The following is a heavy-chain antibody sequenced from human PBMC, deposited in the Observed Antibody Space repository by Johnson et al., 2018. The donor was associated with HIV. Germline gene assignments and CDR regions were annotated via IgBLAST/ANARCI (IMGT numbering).Heavy chain of an antibody. Sequence: VQLVESGGGVVQPGRSLRLSYAASGFTFDDYGMSWVRQTPGKGLEWVSGINWNGGSTGYADSVKGRFTISRDNAKNSLYLQMNSLRAEDTALYYCARAWYSSSAFDIWGQGTMVTVSS. CDR2: INWNGGST. CDR1: GFTFDDYG. D-gene: IGHD6-6*01. V-gene: IGHV3-20*03. J-gene: IGHJ3*02. CDR3: ARAWYSSSAFDI.